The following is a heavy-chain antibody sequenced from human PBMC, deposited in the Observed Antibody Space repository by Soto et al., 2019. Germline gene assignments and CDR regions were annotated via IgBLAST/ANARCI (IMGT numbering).Heavy chain of an antibody. J-gene: IGHJ6*02. D-gene: IGHD2-15*01. CDR3: ARALGDCSGGSCSHYYYGMDV. V-gene: IGHV1-69*13. Sequence: SVKVSCKASGGTFSSYAISWVRQAPGQGLEWMGGIIPIFGTANYAQKFQGRVTITADESTSTAYMELSSLRSEDTAVYYCARALGDCSGGSCSHYYYGMDVWGQGTTVTVSS. CDR1: GGTFSSYA. CDR2: IIPIFGTA.